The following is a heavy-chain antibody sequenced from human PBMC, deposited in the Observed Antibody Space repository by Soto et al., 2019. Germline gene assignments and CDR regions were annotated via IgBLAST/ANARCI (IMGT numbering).Heavy chain of an antibody. J-gene: IGHJ4*02. CDR1: GFTFSSYA. CDR2: ISYDGSNK. Sequence: QVQLVESGGGVVQPGRSLRLSCAASGFTFSSYAMHWVRQAPGKGLEWVAVISYDGSNKYYADSVKGRFTISRDNSKNPLYLQMNSLRAEDTAVYYCATYSSSWRADTQIFDYWGQGTLVTVSS. V-gene: IGHV3-30-3*01. CDR3: ATYSSSWRADTQIFDY. D-gene: IGHD6-13*01.